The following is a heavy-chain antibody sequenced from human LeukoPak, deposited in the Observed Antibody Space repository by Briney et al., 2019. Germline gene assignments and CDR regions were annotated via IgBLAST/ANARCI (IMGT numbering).Heavy chain of an antibody. V-gene: IGHV3-7*04. CDR3: ATDIVVVTGAIGFDY. J-gene: IGHJ4*02. CDR1: GFSFSNYW. D-gene: IGHD2-2*02. Sequence: GGSLRLSCEASGFSFSNYWMSWVRQAPGKGLEWVANIKHDGSEKYYVDSVTARFTISRDNAKNSLYLQMNSLRVEDTAVYYCATDIVVVTGAIGFDYWGQGTLVTVSS. CDR2: IKHDGSEK.